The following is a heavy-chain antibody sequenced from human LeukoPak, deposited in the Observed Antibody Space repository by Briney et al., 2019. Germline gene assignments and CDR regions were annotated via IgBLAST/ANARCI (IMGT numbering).Heavy chain of an antibody. J-gene: IGHJ4*02. CDR3: ARETPLGFDY. Sequence: SETLSLTCTVSGGSIGTYSWNWIRQPPGKGLEWIGYIYYSGTTNYNPSLKSRVTMSVDTSKNQFSLKLSSVTAADTAVYYCARETPLGFDYWGQGTLVTVSS. CDR2: IYYSGTT. CDR1: GGSIGTYS. V-gene: IGHV4-59*12.